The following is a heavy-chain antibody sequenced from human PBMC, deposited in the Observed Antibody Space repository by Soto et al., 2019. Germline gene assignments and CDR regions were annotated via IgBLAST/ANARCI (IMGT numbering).Heavy chain of an antibody. Sequence: PGGSLRLSCTASGFTFGDYALSWVRQAPGKGLEWVGFITSNAYGGTTQYAASVKGRFTISRDDSKSIAYLQMNSLKTEDTAIYYCVREGSGWYSPGSFDFWGRGTMVTVSS. J-gene: IGHJ3*01. D-gene: IGHD6-19*01. CDR1: GFTFGDYA. V-gene: IGHV3-49*04. CDR2: ITSNAYGGTT. CDR3: VREGSGWYSPGSFDF.